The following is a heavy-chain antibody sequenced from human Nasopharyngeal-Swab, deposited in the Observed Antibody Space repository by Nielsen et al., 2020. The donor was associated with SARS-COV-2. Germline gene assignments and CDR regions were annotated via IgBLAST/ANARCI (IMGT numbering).Heavy chain of an antibody. CDR3: ARLIAVAGTGDY. Sequence: KVSCKGSGYSFISYCIAWVRQMPGKGLEWMGIICPGDSDTRYSPSFQGQVTISADKSITTAYLQWSSLKASDTAMYYCARLIAVAGTGDYWGQGTLVTVSS. J-gene: IGHJ4*02. CDR2: ICPGDSDT. D-gene: IGHD6-19*01. V-gene: IGHV5-51*01. CDR1: GYSFISYC.